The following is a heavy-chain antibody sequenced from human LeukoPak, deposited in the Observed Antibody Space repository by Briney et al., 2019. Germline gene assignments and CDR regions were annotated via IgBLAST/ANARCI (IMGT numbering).Heavy chain of an antibody. Sequence: GASVKVSCKVSGYTLTELSMHWVRQAPGKGLEWMGGFDPEDGETIYAQKFQGRVTMTEDTSTDTAYMGLSSLRSEDTAVYYCATSTKEQWLVRFAFDYWGQGTLVTVSS. J-gene: IGHJ4*02. V-gene: IGHV1-24*01. CDR2: FDPEDGET. D-gene: IGHD6-19*01. CDR1: GYTLTELS. CDR3: ATSTKEQWLVRFAFDY.